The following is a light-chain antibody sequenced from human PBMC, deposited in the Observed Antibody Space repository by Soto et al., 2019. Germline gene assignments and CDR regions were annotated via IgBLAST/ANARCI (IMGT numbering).Light chain of an antibody. CDR3: SSYTSASTLLYL. V-gene: IGLV2-14*01. CDR2: GVT. J-gene: IGLJ1*01. Sequence: QSALTQPASVSGSPGQSITISCTGTSRDVGGYIYVSWYQQHPGIAPKLLIYGVTNRPSGVSTRFSGSKSGNTASLTISGLQAEDEADYHCSSYTSASTLLYLFGTGTKLTVL. CDR1: SRDVGGYIY.